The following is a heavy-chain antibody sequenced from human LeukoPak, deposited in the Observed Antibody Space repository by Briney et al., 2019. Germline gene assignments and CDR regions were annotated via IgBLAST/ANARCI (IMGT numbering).Heavy chain of an antibody. CDR3: ARLGYCSSTSCFDGDAFDI. CDR2: IKQDGSEK. J-gene: IGHJ3*02. V-gene: IGHV3-7*01. CDR1: GFTFSSYW. Sequence: GGSLRLSCAASGFTFSSYWMSWVRQAPGKGLEWVANIKQDGSEKYYVDSVKGRFTIPRDNAKNSLYLQMNSLRAEDTAVYYCARLGYCSSTSCFDGDAFDIWGQGTMVTVSS. D-gene: IGHD2-2*01.